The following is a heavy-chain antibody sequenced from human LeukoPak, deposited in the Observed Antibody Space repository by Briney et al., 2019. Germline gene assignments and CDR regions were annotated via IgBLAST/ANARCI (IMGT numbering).Heavy chain of an antibody. CDR3: ATERERRITD. J-gene: IGHJ4*02. V-gene: IGHV4-38-2*02. CDR1: GFSISLGYY. CDR2: IHPSGTT. Sequence: SVTLSLTCDVSGFSISLGYYWVWIRQPAGQGLEWIGSIHPSGTTFYNSSLNSRITMTIDAPKNQFSLRLSLVTAVDTAVYFCATERERRITDWGQGTLVTVSS. D-gene: IGHD1-1*01.